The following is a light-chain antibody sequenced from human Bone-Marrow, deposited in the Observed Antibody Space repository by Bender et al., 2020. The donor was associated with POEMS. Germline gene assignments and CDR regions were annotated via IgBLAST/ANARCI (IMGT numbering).Light chain of an antibody. CDR1: SSDVGGYNY. CDR3: QSYDSDLNGWV. Sequence: QSALTQPASVSGSPGQSITISCTGTSSDVGGYNYVSWYQQHPGKAPKLMIYYVTNRPSGVSTRFSGSKSGTSASLAITGLQSEDEAAYFCQSYDSDLNGWVFGGGTKLTVL. CDR2: YVT. V-gene: IGLV2-14*01. J-gene: IGLJ3*02.